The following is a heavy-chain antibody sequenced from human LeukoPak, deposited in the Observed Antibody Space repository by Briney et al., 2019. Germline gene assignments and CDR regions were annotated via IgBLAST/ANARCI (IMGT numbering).Heavy chain of an antibody. V-gene: IGHV3-21*01. Sequence: SGGSLRLSCAASGFTFSSYSMNWVRQAPGKGLEWVSSISSSSYIYYADSVKGRFTISRDNAKNSLYLQMNSLRAEDTAVYYWARERRPVANGLYNWFDPWGQGTLVTVSS. CDR1: GFTFSSYS. J-gene: IGHJ5*02. CDR2: ISSSSYI. CDR3: ARERRPVANGLYNWFDP. D-gene: IGHD6-19*01.